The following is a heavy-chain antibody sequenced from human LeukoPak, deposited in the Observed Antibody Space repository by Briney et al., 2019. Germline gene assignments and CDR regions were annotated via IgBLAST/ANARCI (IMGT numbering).Heavy chain of an antibody. CDR1: GFTFSSYG. Sequence: AGGSLRLSCAASGFTFSSYGMHWVRQAPGKGLEWVAVIWYDGSNKYYADSVKGRFTISRDNSKNTLYLQMNSLRAEDTAVYYCARAHGYSSGWYGFFDYWGQGTLVTVSS. V-gene: IGHV3-33*01. J-gene: IGHJ4*02. CDR2: IWYDGSNK. D-gene: IGHD6-19*01. CDR3: ARAHGYSSGWYGFFDY.